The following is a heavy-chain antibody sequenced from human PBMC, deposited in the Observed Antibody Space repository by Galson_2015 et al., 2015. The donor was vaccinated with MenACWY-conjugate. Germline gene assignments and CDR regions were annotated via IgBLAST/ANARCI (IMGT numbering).Heavy chain of an antibody. D-gene: IGHD6-19*01. CDR1: GYSFINYG. CDR3: ARDSHRGESSGLYFNWYFDV. CDR2: ISTYNGNT. V-gene: IGHV1-18*01. Sequence: SVKVACKASGYSFINYGISWGRQAPGQGLEWMGRISTYNGNTNYAQKFQVRVTMTTAQSTTTVYMELRRIGSDATAVYFCARDSHRGESSGLYFNWYFDVWGRGTLVTVSS. J-gene: IGHJ2*01.